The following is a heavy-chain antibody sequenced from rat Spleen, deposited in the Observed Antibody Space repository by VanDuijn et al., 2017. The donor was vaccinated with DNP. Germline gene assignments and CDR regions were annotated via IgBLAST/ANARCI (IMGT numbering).Heavy chain of an antibody. J-gene: IGHJ1*01. CDR3: ARGSGTYYWYFDF. V-gene: IGHV5-25*01. D-gene: IGHD5-1*01. Sequence: EVQLVESGGGLVQPGGSLKLPCAASGFTFSNYYMAWVRQAPTKGLEWFASISTGGGNTYYRDSVKGRFTISRDNARNTLYLQMNSLRSEDTATYFCARGSGTYYWYFDFWGPGTMVTVSS. CDR1: GFTFSNYY. CDR2: ISTGGGNT.